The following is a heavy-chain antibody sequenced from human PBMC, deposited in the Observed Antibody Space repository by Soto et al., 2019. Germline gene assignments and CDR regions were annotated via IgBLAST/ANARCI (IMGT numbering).Heavy chain of an antibody. D-gene: IGHD6-13*01. Sequence: GGSLRLSCAASGFTFSSYAMSWVRQAPGKGLEWVSAISGSGGSTYYADSVKGRFTISRDNSKNTLYLQMNSLRSEDTAGYYCAKEGGRSWPSYYYYMDVWVQGTTVTVSS. V-gene: IGHV3-23*01. CDR2: ISGSGGST. CDR3: AKEGGRSWPSYYYYMDV. J-gene: IGHJ6*03. CDR1: GFTFSSYA.